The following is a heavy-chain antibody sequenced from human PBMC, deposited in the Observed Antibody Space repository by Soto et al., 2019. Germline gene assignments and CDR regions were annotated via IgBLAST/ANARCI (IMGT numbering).Heavy chain of an antibody. J-gene: IGHJ4*02. CDR2: ISAHNDNT. Sequence: QVHLVQSGAEVRKPGASVKVSCKGSGYTFTTYGITWVRQAPGQGLEWMGWISAHNDNTNYAQKVQGRVTVTGDTSTSTPYMELRTRRSDETAVYYSARGRYGDYWGQGALVTVSS. D-gene: IGHD1-1*01. CDR1: GYTFTTYG. V-gene: IGHV1-18*01. CDR3: ARGRYGDY.